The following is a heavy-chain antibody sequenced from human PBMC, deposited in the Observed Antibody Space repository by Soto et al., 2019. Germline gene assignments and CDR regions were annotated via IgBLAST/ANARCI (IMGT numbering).Heavy chain of an antibody. CDR2: IFHTGDT. D-gene: IGHD3-16*01. J-gene: IGHJ5*02. CDR1: AYSISSGLF. Sequence: PSETLSLTCSVSAYSISSGLFWGWIRQPPGKGLEWIGSIFHTGDTYYNPSLKSRITMSVDTSRNQFSLKLTSLTAADTAVYYCARDTNSLGPWGQGTLVTVSS. CDR3: ARDTNSLGP. V-gene: IGHV4-38-2*02.